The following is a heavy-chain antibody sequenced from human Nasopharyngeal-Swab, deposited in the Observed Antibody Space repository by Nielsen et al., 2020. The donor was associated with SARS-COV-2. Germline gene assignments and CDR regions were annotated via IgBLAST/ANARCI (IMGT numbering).Heavy chain of an antibody. J-gene: IGHJ4*02. CDR1: GYTFTSYG. Sequence: ASVKVSCKASGYTFTSYGISWVRQAPGKGLEWMGGFDPEDGETIYAQKFQGRVTMTEDTSTDTAYMELSSLRSEDTAVYYCATHSSGFLWGQGTLVTVSS. CDR2: FDPEDGET. V-gene: IGHV1-24*01. CDR3: ATHSSGFL. D-gene: IGHD6-19*01.